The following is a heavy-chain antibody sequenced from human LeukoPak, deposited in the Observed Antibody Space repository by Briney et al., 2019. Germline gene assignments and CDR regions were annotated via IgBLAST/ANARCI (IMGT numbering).Heavy chain of an antibody. D-gene: IGHD6-13*01. Sequence: PGGSLRLSCAASGFTFSSYWMSWVRQAPGKGLEWVANIKQDGSEKYYVDSVKGRFTISRDNAKNSLYLQMNSLRAEDTALYYCAKDFAGSSWAFDYWGQGTLVTVSS. V-gene: IGHV3-7*03. CDR1: GFTFSSYW. CDR3: AKDFAGSSWAFDY. J-gene: IGHJ4*02. CDR2: IKQDGSEK.